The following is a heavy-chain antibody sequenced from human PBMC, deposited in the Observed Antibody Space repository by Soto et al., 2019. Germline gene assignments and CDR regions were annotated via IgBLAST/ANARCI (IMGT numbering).Heavy chain of an antibody. CDR2: IGAYTGNT. CDR1: GYTFNGYD. CDR3: DRNHSDLLYL. D-gene: IGHD2-15*01. V-gene: IGHV1-18*01. J-gene: IGHJ6*02. Sequence: ASVKVSCKVYGYTFNGYDFTWVRQAPGQGLEWMGWIGAYTGNTNYAEKFQGRVSLTIDASTSTAYMELRSLTADDTARYYCDRNHSDLLYLWAQGSIDTGSS.